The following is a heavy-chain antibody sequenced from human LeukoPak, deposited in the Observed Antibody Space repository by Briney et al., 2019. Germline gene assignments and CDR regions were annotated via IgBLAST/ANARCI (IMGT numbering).Heavy chain of an antibody. D-gene: IGHD1-26*01. CDR1: GFTFSSYS. CDR2: ISSSSSYI. V-gene: IGHV3-21*01. Sequence: SGGSLRPSCAASGFTFSSYSMNWVRQAPGKGLEWVSSISSSSSYIYYADSVKGRFTISRDNAKNSLYLQMNSLRAEDTAVYYCARAAGIVGATPGYWGQGTLVTVSS. J-gene: IGHJ4*02. CDR3: ARAAGIVGATPGY.